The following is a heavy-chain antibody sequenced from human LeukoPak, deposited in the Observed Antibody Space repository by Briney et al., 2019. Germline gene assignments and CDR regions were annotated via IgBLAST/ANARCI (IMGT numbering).Heavy chain of an antibody. Sequence: PSETLSLTCAVYGGSFSGYYWSWIRQPPGKGLEWIGEINHSGSTNYNPSLKSRVTISVDTSKNQFSLKLSSVTAADTAVYYCARGSPYDVSYYYYYYMDVWGKGTTVTVSS. CDR2: INHSGST. CDR3: ARGSPYDVSYYYYYYMDV. J-gene: IGHJ6*03. CDR1: GGSFSGYY. D-gene: IGHD3-16*01. V-gene: IGHV4-34*01.